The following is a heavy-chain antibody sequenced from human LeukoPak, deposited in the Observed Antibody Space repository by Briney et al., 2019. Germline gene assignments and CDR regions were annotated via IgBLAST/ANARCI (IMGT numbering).Heavy chain of an antibody. V-gene: IGHV6-1*01. D-gene: IGHD1-1*01. J-gene: IGHJ4*02. CDR3: ARSFFNWNDIHTADY. CDR1: GDSVSSNSAA. Sequence: SQTLSLTCAISGDSVSSNSAAWNWIRQSPSRGLEWLGRTYYRSKWYNDYAVSVKSRITINPDTSRNQFSLQLNSVTPEDTAVYYCARSFFNWNDIHTADYWGQGTLVTVSS. CDR2: TYYRSKWYN.